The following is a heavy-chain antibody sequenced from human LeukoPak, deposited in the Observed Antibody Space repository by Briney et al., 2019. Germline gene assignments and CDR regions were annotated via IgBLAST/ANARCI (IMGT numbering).Heavy chain of an antibody. CDR2: ITGNSDQT. Sequence: GGSLRLSCAASGFTFSSCGMSWVRQAPGKGLEWVSGITGNSDQTRYAGSVRGRFSISRDNSKNMVYLQMNSLRAEDTAVYYCARPHYYGSGSYYPGWFDPWGQGTLVSVSS. CDR1: GFTFSSCG. D-gene: IGHD3-10*01. V-gene: IGHV3-23*01. CDR3: ARPHYYGSGSYYPGWFDP. J-gene: IGHJ5*02.